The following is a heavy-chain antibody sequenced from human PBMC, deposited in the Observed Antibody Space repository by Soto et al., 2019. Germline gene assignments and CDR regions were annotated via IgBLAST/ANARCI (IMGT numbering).Heavy chain of an antibody. V-gene: IGHV1-18*04. CDR2: ISAYNGNT. D-gene: IGHD5-12*01. Sequence: GASVKVSCKASGYTFTSYGISWVRQAPGQGLEWMGWISAYNGNTNYAQKLQGRVTMTTDTSTSTAYMELRSLRPDDTAVYYCARGPRRDGYNYGGYDYWGQGTLVTVSS. CDR3: ARGPRRDGYNYGGYDY. CDR1: GYTFTSYG. J-gene: IGHJ4*02.